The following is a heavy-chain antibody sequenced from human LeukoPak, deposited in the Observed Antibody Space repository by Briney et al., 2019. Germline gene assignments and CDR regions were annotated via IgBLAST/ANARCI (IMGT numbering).Heavy chain of an antibody. CDR3: AKVRHDILTVACFDY. J-gene: IGHJ4*02. Sequence: GGSLRLSCAASGFTFSSYAMSWVRQAPGKGLEWVSAISGSGGSTYYADSVKGRFTISRDNSRNTLYLQMNSLRAEDTAVYYCAKVRHDILTVACFDYWGQGTLVTVSS. D-gene: IGHD3-9*01. V-gene: IGHV3-23*01. CDR2: ISGSGGST. CDR1: GFTFSSYA.